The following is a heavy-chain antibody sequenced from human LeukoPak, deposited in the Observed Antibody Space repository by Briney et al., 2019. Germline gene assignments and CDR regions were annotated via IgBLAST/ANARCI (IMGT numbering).Heavy chain of an antibody. D-gene: IGHD3-10*01. V-gene: IGHV3-48*03. J-gene: IGHJ6*03. CDR2: ISSSGSTI. CDR3: ARIRIISTGSGSYFKSGDYYYYMDV. Sequence: PGGSLRLSCAASGFTFSSYEMNWVRQAPGKGLEWVSYISSSGSTIYYADSVKGRFTISRDNAKNSLYLQMNSLRAEDTAVYYCARIRIISTGSGSYFKSGDYYYYMDVWGKGTTVTVSS. CDR1: GFTFSSYE.